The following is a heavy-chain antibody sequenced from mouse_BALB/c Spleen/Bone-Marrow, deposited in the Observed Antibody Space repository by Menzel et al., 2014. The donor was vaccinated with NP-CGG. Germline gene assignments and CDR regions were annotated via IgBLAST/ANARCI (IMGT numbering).Heavy chain of an antibody. V-gene: IGHV4-1*02. CDR1: GFDFSRYW. Sequence: DVKLQEFGGGLVQPGGSLKLSCAASGFDFSRYWMSWVRQAPGKGLEWIGEINLDSSTINYTPSLKDKFIISRDNAKNTLYLQMSRVRSEDTALYYCARPRGNYAMDYWGQGTLVTVSS. CDR3: ARPRGNYAMDY. J-gene: IGHJ4*01. CDR2: INLDSSTI.